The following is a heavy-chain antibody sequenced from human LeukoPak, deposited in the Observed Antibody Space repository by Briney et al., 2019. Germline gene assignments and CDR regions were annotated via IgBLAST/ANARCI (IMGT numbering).Heavy chain of an antibody. Sequence: PSETLSLTCTVSGGSISSYYWSWIRQPPGKGLGWIGYIYYSGSTNYNPSLKSRVTISVDTSKNQFSLKLSSVTAADTAVYYCARDRGTGIDYWGQGTLVTVSS. CDR3: ARDRGTGIDY. J-gene: IGHJ4*02. D-gene: IGHD3/OR15-3a*01. CDR2: IYYSGST. CDR1: GGSISSYY. V-gene: IGHV4-59*01.